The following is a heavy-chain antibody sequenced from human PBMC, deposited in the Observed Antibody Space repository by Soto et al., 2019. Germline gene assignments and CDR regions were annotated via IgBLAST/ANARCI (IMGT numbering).Heavy chain of an antibody. Sequence: QVQLVQSGAEVKKPGSSVKVSCKASGGTFSSYAISWVRQAPGQGLEWMGGIIPIFGTANYAQKFQGRVTITADESTSTAYMELSSLRSADTAVYYCPTKGSGGSYAIDYWGQGTLVTVSS. D-gene: IGHD2-15*01. CDR2: IIPIFGTA. CDR1: GGTFSSYA. CDR3: PTKGSGGSYAIDY. J-gene: IGHJ4*02. V-gene: IGHV1-69*01.